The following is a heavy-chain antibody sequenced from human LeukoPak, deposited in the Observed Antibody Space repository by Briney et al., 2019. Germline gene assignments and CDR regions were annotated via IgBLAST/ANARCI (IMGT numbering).Heavy chain of an antibody. J-gene: IGHJ4*02. CDR2: IYYSGST. CDR3: ARVKGSGTFYSFDY. Sequence: PSETLSLTCTVSGASTSSSSYYWGWIRQPPGKGLEWIGNIYYSGSTNYSPSLKSRVTISVDTSKNQFSLKLTSVTAADTAVYYCARVKGSGTFYSFDYWGQGTLVTVSS. V-gene: IGHV4-61*05. D-gene: IGHD3-10*01. CDR1: GASTSSSSYY.